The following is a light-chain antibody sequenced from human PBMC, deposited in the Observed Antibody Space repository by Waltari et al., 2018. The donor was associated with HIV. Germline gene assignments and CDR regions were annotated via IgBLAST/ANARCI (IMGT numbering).Light chain of an antibody. Sequence: EIVLTQSPATLSLSPGERAPLSCRASQSVRNYLAWYQHKPGQSPRLLIYETSKRATGTAARFSGSGSGTDFSLTISSLEPEDVGVYYCQQRSNWPPITFGQGTRVEIK. CDR1: QSVRNY. J-gene: IGKJ5*01. CDR2: ETS. CDR3: QQRSNWPPIT. V-gene: IGKV3-11*01.